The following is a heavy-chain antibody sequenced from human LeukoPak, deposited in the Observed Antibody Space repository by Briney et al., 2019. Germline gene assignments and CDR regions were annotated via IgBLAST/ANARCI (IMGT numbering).Heavy chain of an antibody. CDR3: ARDHDYTYYDSSGVYLDY. J-gene: IGHJ4*02. CDR2: ISSSSSYI. D-gene: IGHD3-22*01. Sequence: PGGSLRLSCEASGFTFSSYSMNWVRQAPGKGLEWVSSISSSSSYIYYADSVKGRFTISRDDAKSSLHLQMNSLRAEDTAVYYCARDHDYTYYDSSGVYLDYWGQGTLVTVSS. CDR1: GFTFSSYS. V-gene: IGHV3-21*01.